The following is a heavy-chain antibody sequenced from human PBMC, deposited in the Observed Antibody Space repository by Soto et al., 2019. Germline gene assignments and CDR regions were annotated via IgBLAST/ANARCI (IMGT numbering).Heavy chain of an antibody. V-gene: IGHV3-53*01. J-gene: IGHJ4*02. CDR1: GFTVSSNY. CDR3: ARGDSSAAGPFDY. D-gene: IGHD6-13*01. Sequence: GALRLSCAASGFTVSSNYMSWVRQAPGKGLEWVSVIYSGGSTYYADSVKGRFTISRDNSKNTLYLQMNSLRAEDTAVYYCARGDSSAAGPFDYWGQGTLVTVSS. CDR2: IYSGGST.